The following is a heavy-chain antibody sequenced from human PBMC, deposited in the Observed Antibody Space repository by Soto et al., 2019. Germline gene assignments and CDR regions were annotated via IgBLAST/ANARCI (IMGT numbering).Heavy chain of an antibody. Sequence: VHLAESGGGVVQPGRSLRLSCAASEFTFSTFAVHWVRQAPGKGLEWVAVISKDGSNIYYADSVKGRVTISRDNSKKTLYLQMRGLRAEDTAVYYCARQNQPQAGDYYYYGMDVWGQGTTVTVSS. D-gene: IGHD2-2*01. V-gene: IGHV3-30-3*01. J-gene: IGHJ6*02. CDR3: ARQNQPQAGDYYYYGMDV. CDR1: EFTFSTFA. CDR2: ISKDGSNI.